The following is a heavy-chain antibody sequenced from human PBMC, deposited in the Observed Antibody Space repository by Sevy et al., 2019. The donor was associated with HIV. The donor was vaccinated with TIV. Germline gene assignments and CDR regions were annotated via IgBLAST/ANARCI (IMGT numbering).Heavy chain of an antibody. CDR1: GYTFTSYD. Sequence: ASVKVSCKASGYTFTSYDVNWVRQATGHELEWMGWMSPNSGNTGYAQNLQGRVTLTRNTSMSTAYMELTSLTSEDTAVYFCARNYDGSGSYFDFWGQGTLVTVSS. J-gene: IGHJ4*02. CDR2: MSPNSGNT. D-gene: IGHD3-10*01. CDR3: ARNYDGSGSYFDF. V-gene: IGHV1-8*01.